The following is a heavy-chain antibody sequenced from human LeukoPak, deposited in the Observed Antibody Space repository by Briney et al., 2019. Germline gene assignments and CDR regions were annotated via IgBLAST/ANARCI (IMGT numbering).Heavy chain of an antibody. CDR2: MNPNSGNT. CDR1: GYTFTSYD. D-gene: IGHD6-6*01. J-gene: IGHJ3*02. V-gene: IGHV1-8*01. Sequence: GASVKVSCKASGYTFTSYDINWVRQATGQGLEWMGWMNPNSGNTGYAQKFQGRVTMTRNTSISTAYMELSSLRSEDTAVYYCASWGADEYSSSSIRLSAFDIWGQGTMVTVSS. CDR3: ASWGADEYSSSSIRLSAFDI.